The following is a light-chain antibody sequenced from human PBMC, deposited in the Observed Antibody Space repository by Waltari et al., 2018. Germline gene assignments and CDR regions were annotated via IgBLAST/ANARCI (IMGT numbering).Light chain of an antibody. Sequence: QSALTQPRSVSGSPGQSVTISCTGTSSDVGGYNYVSWYQQHPGKAPKLMVYDVSKRPSGVRDRFSGSKAGNTASLTSSGLQTDDDADYYCCSYAGRYTSVFGRGTRVTVL. CDR2: DVS. J-gene: IGLJ2*01. CDR1: SSDVGGYNY. CDR3: CSYAGRYTSV. V-gene: IGLV2-11*01.